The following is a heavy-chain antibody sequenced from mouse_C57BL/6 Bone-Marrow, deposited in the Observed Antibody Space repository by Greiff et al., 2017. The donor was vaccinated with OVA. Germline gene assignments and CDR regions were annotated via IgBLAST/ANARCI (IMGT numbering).Heavy chain of an antibody. CDR2: IYPRSGNT. CDR1: GYTFTSYG. D-gene: IGHD1-1*01. CDR3: ARGEYYGLYALDY. J-gene: IGHJ4*01. V-gene: IGHV1-81*01. Sequence: QVQLQQSGAELARPGASVKLSCKASGYTFTSYGISWVKQRPGQGLEWIGEIYPRSGNTYYNEKFKGKATMTADKSSSTAYMELRSLTSEDSAVYFCARGEYYGLYALDYWGQGTSVTVSS.